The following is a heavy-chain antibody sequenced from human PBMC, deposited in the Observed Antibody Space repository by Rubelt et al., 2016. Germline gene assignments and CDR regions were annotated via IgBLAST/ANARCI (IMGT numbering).Heavy chain of an antibody. Sequence: AASGFTFDDYTMHWVRQAPGKGLEWVSLISWDGGSTYYADSVKGRFTISRDNSKNSLYLQMNSLRTEDTALYYCAKDLSKLLWFGEGFDYWGQGTLFTVSS. CDR1: GFTFDDYT. CDR3: AKDLSKLLWFGEGFDY. CDR2: ISWDGGST. J-gene: IGHJ4*02. D-gene: IGHD3-10*01. V-gene: IGHV3-43*01.